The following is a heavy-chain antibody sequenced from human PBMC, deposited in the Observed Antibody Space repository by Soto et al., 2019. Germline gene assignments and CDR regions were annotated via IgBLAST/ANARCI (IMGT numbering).Heavy chain of an antibody. Sequence: QLQLRESGPGLVQPSGTLSLTCDVSGDSLTNNPWWSWVRQAPGKGLEWIGEIWHTGRPNYNPSLKSRVAISIDKSKNQFSLKLSSVTAADTAVYYCVRDSRTGCSSINCYMHWGQGTLVTVSS. CDR1: GDSLTNNPW. V-gene: IGHV4-4*02. CDR2: IWHTGRP. D-gene: IGHD2-15*01. CDR3: VRDSRTGCSSINCYMH. J-gene: IGHJ4*02.